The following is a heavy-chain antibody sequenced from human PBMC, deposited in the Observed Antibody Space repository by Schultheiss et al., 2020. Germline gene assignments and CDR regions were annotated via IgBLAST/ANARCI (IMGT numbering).Heavy chain of an antibody. J-gene: IGHJ6*02. Sequence: ASVKVSCKASGYTFTSYGISWVRQAPGQGLEWMGWISAYNGNTNYAQKLQGRVTMTTDTSTSTAYMELRSLRSDDTAVYYCARCLSTTVQGVFGGSSYYYYYGMDVWGQGTTVNVYS. CDR3: ARCLSTTVQGVFGGSSYYYYYGMDV. D-gene: IGHD3-10*01. V-gene: IGHV1-18*01. CDR2: ISAYNGNT. CDR1: GYTFTSYG.